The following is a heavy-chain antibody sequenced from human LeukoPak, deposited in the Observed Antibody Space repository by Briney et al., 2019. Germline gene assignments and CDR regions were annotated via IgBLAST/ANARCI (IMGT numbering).Heavy chain of an antibody. Sequence: GGSLRLSCAASGFIFSDYYMSWIRQAPGKGLEWVSYISNGGTTMYYADSVKGRFTISRDNAKNSLYLQMDSLRAEDTAVYYCAKVRGYCSGGSCLPDYWGQGTLVTVSS. CDR1: GFIFSDYY. V-gene: IGHV3-11*01. CDR2: ISNGGTTM. D-gene: IGHD2-15*01. J-gene: IGHJ4*02. CDR3: AKVRGYCSGGSCLPDY.